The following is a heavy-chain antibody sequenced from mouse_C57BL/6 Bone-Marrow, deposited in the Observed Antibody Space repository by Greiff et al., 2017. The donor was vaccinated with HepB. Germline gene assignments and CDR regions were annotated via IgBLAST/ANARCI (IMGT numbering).Heavy chain of an antibody. CDR2: IDPSDSET. V-gene: IGHV1-52*01. J-gene: IGHJ4*01. D-gene: IGHD1-1*01. CDR3: ARETITTVPHYYAMDY. Sequence: QVQLQQPGAELVRPGSSVKLSCKASGYTFTSYWMHWVKQRPIQGLEWIGNIDPSDSETHYNQKFKDKATLTVDKSSSTAYMQLSSLTSEDSAVCYCARETITTVPHYYAMDYWGQGTSVTVSS. CDR1: GYTFTSYW.